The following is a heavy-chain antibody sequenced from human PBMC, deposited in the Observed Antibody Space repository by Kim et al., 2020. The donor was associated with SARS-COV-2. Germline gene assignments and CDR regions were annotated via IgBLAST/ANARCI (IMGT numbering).Heavy chain of an antibody. V-gene: IGHV1-46*01. CDR3: ARDPTEMATIVGAFDI. CDR1: GYTFTSYY. CDR2: INPSGGST. Sequence: ASVKVSCKASGYTFTSYYMHWVRQAPGQGLEWMGIINPSGGSTSYAQKFQGRVTMTRDTSTSTVYMELSSLRSEDTAVYYCARDPTEMATIVGAFDIWGQGTMVTVSS. J-gene: IGHJ3*02. D-gene: IGHD5-12*01.